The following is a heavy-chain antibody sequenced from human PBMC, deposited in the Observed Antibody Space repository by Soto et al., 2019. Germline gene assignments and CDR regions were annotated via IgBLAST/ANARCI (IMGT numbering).Heavy chain of an antibody. Sequence: SETLSLTCTISGGSISSSNYFWGWIRQPPGKGLEWIGSIYYSGSTSYNSSLKSRVTISVDTSKNQFSLRLSSVTAADTAVYYCASPTLGAFDIWGQGTMVTVSS. V-gene: IGHV4-39*01. J-gene: IGHJ3*02. CDR3: ASPTLGAFDI. D-gene: IGHD3-16*01. CDR1: GGSISSSNYF. CDR2: IYYSGST.